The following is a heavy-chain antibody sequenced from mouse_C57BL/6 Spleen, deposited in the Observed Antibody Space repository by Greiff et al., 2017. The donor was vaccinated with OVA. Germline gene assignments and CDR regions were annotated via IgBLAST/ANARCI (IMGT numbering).Heavy chain of an antibody. D-gene: IGHD1-1*01. Sequence: QVQLKQPGAELVKPGASVKMSCKASGYTFTSYWITWVKQRPGQGLEWIGDFYPGSGSTNYNEKFKSKATLTVDTSSSTAYMQLSSLTSEDSAVYYCARGTVTGAMGYWGQGTSVTVSS. CDR3: ARGTVTGAMGY. CDR1: GYTFTSYW. CDR2: FYPGSGST. V-gene: IGHV1-55*01. J-gene: IGHJ4*01.